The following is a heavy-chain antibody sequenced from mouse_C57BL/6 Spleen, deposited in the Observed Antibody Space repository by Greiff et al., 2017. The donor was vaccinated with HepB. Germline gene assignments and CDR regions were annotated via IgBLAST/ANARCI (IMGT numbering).Heavy chain of an antibody. D-gene: IGHD1-1*01. Sequence: VKLQESGAELVKPGASVKLSCKASGYTFTEYTIHWVNQRSGQGLEWIGWFYPGSGSIKYNEKFKDKATLTADKSSRTVYMELSRLTSEDSAVYFCARQQGAVVATYWYFDVWGTGTTVTVSS. CDR1: GYTFTEYT. J-gene: IGHJ1*03. V-gene: IGHV1-62-2*01. CDR3: ARQQGAVVATYWYFDV. CDR2: FYPGSGSI.